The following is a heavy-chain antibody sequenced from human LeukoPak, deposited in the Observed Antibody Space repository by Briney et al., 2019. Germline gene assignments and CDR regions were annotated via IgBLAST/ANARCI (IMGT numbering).Heavy chain of an antibody. J-gene: IGHJ4*02. CDR2: INTNTGNP. D-gene: IGHD3-22*01. Sequence: GASVTVSCTASGYTFTSYAMNWVRQAPGQGLEWMGWINTNTGNPTYAQGFTGRFVFSLDTSVSTAYLQISSLKAEDTAVYYCARATGTYYYDSSGYYSDYWGQGTLVTVSS. CDR1: GYTFTSYA. CDR3: ARATGTYYYDSSGYYSDY. V-gene: IGHV7-4-1*02.